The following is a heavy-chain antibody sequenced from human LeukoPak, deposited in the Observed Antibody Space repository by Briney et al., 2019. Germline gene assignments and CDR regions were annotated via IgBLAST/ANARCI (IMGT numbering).Heavy chain of an antibody. V-gene: IGHV4-4*07. J-gene: IGHJ2*01. D-gene: IGHD2-15*01. CDR3: ARLETGSVVVIAAAQWYFDL. Sequence: SETLSLTCTVSGGSISSYYWNWIRQPAGKGLEWIGRIYTSGSTNYNPSLKSRVTMSIDTSKNQFSLKLSSVTAADTAVYYCARLETGSVVVIAAAQWYFDLWGRGTLVTVSS. CDR1: GGSISSYY. CDR2: IYTSGST.